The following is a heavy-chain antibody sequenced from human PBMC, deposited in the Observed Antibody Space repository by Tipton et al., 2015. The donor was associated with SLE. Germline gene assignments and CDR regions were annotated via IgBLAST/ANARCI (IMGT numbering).Heavy chain of an antibody. J-gene: IGHJ3*02. V-gene: IGHV3-53*01. Sequence: SLRLSCAASGFTFSSYAMHWVRQAPGKGLGWGSVIYSGGSTYYADSVKGRFTISRDNSKNTLYLQMNSLRAEDTAVYYCARSQYGSGRPGAFDIWGQGTMVTVSS. CDR3: ARSQYGSGRPGAFDI. CDR2: IYSGGST. CDR1: GFTFSSYA. D-gene: IGHD3-10*01.